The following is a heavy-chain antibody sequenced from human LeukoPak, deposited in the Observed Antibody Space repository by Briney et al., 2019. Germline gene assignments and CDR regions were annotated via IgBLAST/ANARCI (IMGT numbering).Heavy chain of an antibody. CDR2: INTIGNKI. CDR1: EFSVSTYG. J-gene: IGHJ5*02. Sequence: GGSLRLSCSASEFSVSTYGMNWVRQAPGRGLEWVSSINTIGNKIYYGDSVKGRFTISRDNSKNTLSLEMNNLRVEDTAIYYCAKGRYSSSWAPFDPWGQGTLVTVSS. V-gene: IGHV3-23*05. D-gene: IGHD2-2*01. CDR3: AKGRYSSSWAPFDP.